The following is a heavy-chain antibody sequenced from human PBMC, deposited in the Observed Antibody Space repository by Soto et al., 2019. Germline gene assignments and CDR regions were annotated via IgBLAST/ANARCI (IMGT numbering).Heavy chain of an antibody. Sequence: QVQLMQSGAEVKKPGASVKVSCKASGDTFTDYYIHWVRQAPGQGLEWMGTVNPSGGHTTYAQHLLGRVTMTRDTSTSTLYMVLTSLTSDDAAIYYCARGGHVVVVTAALDYWGQGTLVTVSS. CDR3: ARGGHVVVVTAALDY. V-gene: IGHV1-46*04. J-gene: IGHJ4*02. CDR1: GDTFTDYY. CDR2: VNPSGGHT. D-gene: IGHD2-21*02.